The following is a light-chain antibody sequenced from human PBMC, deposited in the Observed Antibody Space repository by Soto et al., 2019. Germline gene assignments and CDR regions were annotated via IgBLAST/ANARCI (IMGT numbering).Light chain of an antibody. V-gene: IGLV3-21*02. CDR2: ADS. CDR3: QMWDSSSDHVV. Sequence: SYELTQPPSVSVAPGQTASINCGGNNIGSKSVHWYQQRPGQAPVLVVYADSDRPSGIPERFSGSNSGDTATLTISRVEAGDEADYYCQMWDSSSDHVVFGGGTKLTVL. J-gene: IGLJ2*01. CDR1: NIGSKS.